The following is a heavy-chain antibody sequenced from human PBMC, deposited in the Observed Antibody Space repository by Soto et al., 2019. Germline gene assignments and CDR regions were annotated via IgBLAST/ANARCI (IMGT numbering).Heavy chain of an antibody. Sequence: WGSLRLSCTVSGFSFSNYGINSFRHSPGKGLEWVSSISKSDYTYYSDSVKGRFAISRDNAKSSVSLQMNTLRVEDTAVYYCAREDSIIIPAVSDFWGQGTLVTVSS. V-gene: IGHV3-21*01. J-gene: IGHJ4*02. CDR2: ISKSDYT. CDR3: AREDSIIIPAVSDF. CDR1: GFSFSNYG. D-gene: IGHD2-2*01.